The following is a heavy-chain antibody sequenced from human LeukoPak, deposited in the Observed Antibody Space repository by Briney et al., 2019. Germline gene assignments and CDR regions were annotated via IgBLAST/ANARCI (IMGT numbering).Heavy chain of an antibody. CDR1: GYTFTSYG. Sequence: ASVKVSCKASGYTFTSYGISWVRQAPGQGLEWMGWISAYSGNTNYAQKLQDRVTMTTDTSTSTAYMELRSLRSDDTAVYYCARWGDCSSTSCYGSSRWFDPWGQGTLVTVSS. D-gene: IGHD2-2*01. J-gene: IGHJ5*02. V-gene: IGHV1-18*01. CDR2: ISAYSGNT. CDR3: ARWGDCSSTSCYGSSRWFDP.